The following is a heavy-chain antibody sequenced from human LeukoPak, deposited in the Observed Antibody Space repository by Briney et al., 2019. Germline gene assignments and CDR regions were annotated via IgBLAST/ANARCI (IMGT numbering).Heavy chain of an antibody. Sequence: PGGSLRLSCAASGFTFSSYSMNWVRQAPGKGLEWVADIRHDGSDEYNVDSVKGRFTISRDNAKNSLFLQMNSLRAEDTAVYYCARDGFGSYFSLDYWGQGALVTVSS. CDR2: IRHDGSDE. CDR1: GFTFSSYS. CDR3: ARDGFGSYFSLDY. D-gene: IGHD3-10*01. J-gene: IGHJ4*02. V-gene: IGHV3-7*04.